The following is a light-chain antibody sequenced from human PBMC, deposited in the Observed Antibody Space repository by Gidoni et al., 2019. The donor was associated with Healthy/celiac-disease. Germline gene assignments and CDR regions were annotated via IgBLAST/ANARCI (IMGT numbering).Light chain of an antibody. Sequence: IVFTQSPATLSLSPVERATLSCRASQSVSSYLAWYQQKPGQAPRLLIYDASNRATGIPARFSGSGSGTDFTLTISSLEHEDFAGYYCQQRSNWPPVDSFXXXTKLEIK. CDR3: QQRSNWPPVDS. CDR1: QSVSSY. V-gene: IGKV3-11*01. J-gene: IGKJ2*03. CDR2: DAS.